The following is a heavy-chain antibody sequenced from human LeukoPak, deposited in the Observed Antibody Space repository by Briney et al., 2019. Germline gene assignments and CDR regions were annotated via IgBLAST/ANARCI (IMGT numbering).Heavy chain of an antibody. CDR2: ISGSGGST. Sequence: GGSLRLSCAASGFTFSSYAMSWVRQAPGKGLEWVSAISGSGGSTYYADSVKGRFTISRDNSKNTLYLQMNSLRAEDTAVYYCAKILALVDYYYYYGMDVWGQGTTVNVSS. CDR3: AKILALVDYYYYYGMDV. J-gene: IGHJ6*02. CDR1: GFTFSSYA. D-gene: IGHD3-3*01. V-gene: IGHV3-23*01.